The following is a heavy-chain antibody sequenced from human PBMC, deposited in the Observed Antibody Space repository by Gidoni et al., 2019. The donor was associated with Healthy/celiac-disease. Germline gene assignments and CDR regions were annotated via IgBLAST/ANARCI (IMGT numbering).Heavy chain of an antibody. J-gene: IGHJ5*02. Sequence: EVPLLESGGGLLQPGGSLRLSLSASGFPLCSYAMGWVRQAPGKGLEWVAAISGSGGSTYYADSVKGRFTISRDNSKNTLYLQMNNLRAEDTAVYYCAKDLRGIAAANNWFDPWGQGTLVTVSS. D-gene: IGHD6-13*01. CDR1: GFPLCSYA. V-gene: IGHV3-23*01. CDR2: ISGSGGST. CDR3: AKDLRGIAAANNWFDP.